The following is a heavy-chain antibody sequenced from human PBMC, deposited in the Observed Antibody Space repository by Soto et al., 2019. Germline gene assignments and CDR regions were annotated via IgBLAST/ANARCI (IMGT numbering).Heavy chain of an antibody. CDR3: ARLGGYSSSRFEYYYYGMDV. J-gene: IGHJ6*02. D-gene: IGHD6-13*01. Sequence: GESLKISCKGSGYSFTSYWIGWVRQMPGKGLEWMGIIYPGDSDTRYSPSFQGQVTISADKSISTAYLQWSSLKASDTAMYYCARLGGYSSSRFEYYYYGMDVWGQGTTVTVSS. CDR2: IYPGDSDT. CDR1: GYSFTSYW. V-gene: IGHV5-51*01.